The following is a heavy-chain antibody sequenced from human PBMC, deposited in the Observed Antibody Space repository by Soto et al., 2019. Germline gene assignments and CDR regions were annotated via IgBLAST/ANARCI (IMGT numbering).Heavy chain of an antibody. Sequence: ASVKVSCKASGGTFSSYAIRWVRQAPGQGLEWMGGIIPIFGTANYAQKFQGRVTITADESTSTAYMELSSLRSEDAAVYYCARDIRDFTSHYITYGMDVWGQGTTVTVSS. CDR3: ARDIRDFTSHYITYGMDV. CDR2: IIPIFGTA. J-gene: IGHJ6*02. CDR1: GGTFSSYA. V-gene: IGHV1-69*13. D-gene: IGHD4-4*01.